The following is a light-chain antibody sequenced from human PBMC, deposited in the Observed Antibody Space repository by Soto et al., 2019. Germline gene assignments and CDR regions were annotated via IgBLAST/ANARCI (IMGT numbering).Light chain of an antibody. Sequence: QSVLTQPPSASGSPGQSVTISCTGTSSDVGGYNYVSWYQQHPGKAPKLMIYEVSKRPSGVPDRFSGSKSGNTASLTVSGLQAEDEADYYCHSYDSSLSGSIVFGGGTKVTVL. J-gene: IGLJ2*01. CDR2: EVS. V-gene: IGLV2-8*01. CDR1: SSDVGGYNY. CDR3: HSYDSSLSGSIV.